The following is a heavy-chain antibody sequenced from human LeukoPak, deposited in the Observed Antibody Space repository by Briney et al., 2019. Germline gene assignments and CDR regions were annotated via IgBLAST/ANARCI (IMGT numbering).Heavy chain of an antibody. J-gene: IGHJ5*02. V-gene: IGHV1-8*02. CDR2: MNPNSGNT. CDR3: ARGLASGYSSSWYRGGYNWFDP. CDR1: GYTFTSYG. Sequence: GASVKVSCKASGYTFTSYGISWVRQAPGQGLEWMGWMNPNSGNTGYAQKFQGRVTMARNTSISTAYMELSSLRSEDTAVYYCARGLASGYSSSWYRGGYNWFDPWGQGTLVTVSS. D-gene: IGHD6-13*01.